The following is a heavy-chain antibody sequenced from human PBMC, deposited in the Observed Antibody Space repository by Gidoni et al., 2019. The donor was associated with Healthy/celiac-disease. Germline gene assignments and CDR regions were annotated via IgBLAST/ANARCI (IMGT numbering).Heavy chain of an antibody. J-gene: IGHJ5*02. CDR1: VGSFSGYY. V-gene: IGHV4-34*01. CDR2: INHSGST. Sequence: QVQLQQWGAGLLKPSETLSLTCAVYVGSFSGYYWSWIRQPPGKGLEWIGEINHSGSTNYNPSLKSRVTISVDTSKNQFSLKLSSVTAADTAVYYCARALRFLEWLGWFDPWGQGTLVTVSS. D-gene: IGHD3-3*01. CDR3: ARALRFLEWLGWFDP.